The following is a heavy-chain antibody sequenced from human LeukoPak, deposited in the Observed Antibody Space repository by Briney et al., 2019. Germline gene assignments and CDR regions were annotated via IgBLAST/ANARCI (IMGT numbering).Heavy chain of an antibody. V-gene: IGHV3-21*01. CDR1: GFTFSSYS. Sequence: GGPLRLSCAASGFTFSSYSMSWVRQAPGKGLEWVSSISSSSSYIYYADSVKGRFTISRDYAKNSLYLQMNSLRAEDTAVYYCARHFSDYGDYAPFDFWGQGTLVTVSS. D-gene: IGHD4-17*01. CDR3: ARHFSDYGDYAPFDF. J-gene: IGHJ4*02. CDR2: ISSSSSYI.